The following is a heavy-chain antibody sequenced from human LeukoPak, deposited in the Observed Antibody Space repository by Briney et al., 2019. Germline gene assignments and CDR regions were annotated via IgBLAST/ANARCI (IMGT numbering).Heavy chain of an antibody. D-gene: IGHD6-13*01. V-gene: IGHV3-21*01. Sequence: PGGSLRLSCAASGFTFSSYSMNWLRQAPGKGRECVSSISSSSSYIYYADSVKRRFTISRDNAKNSMYLQMNSLRAEDTAVYYCASLPPGYSSSWYLDYWGQGTLVTVSS. CDR1: GFTFSSYS. J-gene: IGHJ4*02. CDR2: ISSSSSYI. CDR3: ASLPPGYSSSWYLDY.